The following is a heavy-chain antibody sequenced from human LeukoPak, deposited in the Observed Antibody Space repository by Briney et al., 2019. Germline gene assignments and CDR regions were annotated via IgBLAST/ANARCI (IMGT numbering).Heavy chain of an antibody. D-gene: IGHD1-26*01. CDR2: ISASGAST. CDR3: AKSRGSFSRSGDFDS. J-gene: IGHJ4*02. V-gene: IGHV3-23*01. Sequence: PGGSLGLSCAASGFTFSSHAMSWVRQAPGKGLEWVSAISASGASTVYADSVKGRFTISRDNSKNTLNLQMSSLGAADTAVYYCAKSRGSFSRSGDFDSWGQGTLVTVSS. CDR1: GFTFSSHA.